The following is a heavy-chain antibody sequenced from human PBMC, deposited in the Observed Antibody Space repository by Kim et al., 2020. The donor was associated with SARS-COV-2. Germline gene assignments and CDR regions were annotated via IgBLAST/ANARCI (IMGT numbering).Heavy chain of an antibody. V-gene: IGHV3-33*01. J-gene: IGHJ3*02. CDR1: GFTFSSYG. Sequence: GGSLRLSCAASGFTFSSYGMHWVRQAPGKGLEWMAVIWYDGSNKYYADSVKGRFAISRDNSKNTLYLQMNSLRAEDTAVYYCARESENAFDIWGQGTMVTVSS. CDR2: IWYDGSNK. CDR3: ARESENAFDI.